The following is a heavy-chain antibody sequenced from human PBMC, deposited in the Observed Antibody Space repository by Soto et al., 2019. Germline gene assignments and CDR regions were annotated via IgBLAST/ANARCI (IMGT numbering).Heavy chain of an antibody. D-gene: IGHD1-26*01. CDR2: INPSGGDT. Sequence: GASVKVSCKASGYTFTTYYMHWVRQAPGQGLEWMGIINPSGGDTNYAQQFQDRVTMTRDTSTSTVYMQLSSLTSEDTAVYYCAGDDSGFSGSHYINYFNYWGQGALVTVSS. CDR3: AGDDSGFSGSHYINYFNY. J-gene: IGHJ4*02. CDR1: GYTFTTYY. V-gene: IGHV1-46*01.